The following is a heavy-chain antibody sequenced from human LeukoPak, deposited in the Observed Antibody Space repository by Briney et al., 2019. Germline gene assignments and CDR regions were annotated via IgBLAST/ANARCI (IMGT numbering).Heavy chain of an antibody. V-gene: IGHV3-74*01. J-gene: IGHJ4*02. Sequence: GGSLRLSCAASGFTFSSYWMHWVRQAPGKGLVWVSRINSDGSSTSYADSVKGRFTISRDNAKNTLYLQMNSLKAEDSGVYYCITSEMTTTGFDNWGQGTLVIVSS. CDR1: GFTFSSYW. D-gene: IGHD5-24*01. CDR2: INSDGSST. CDR3: ITSEMTTTGFDN.